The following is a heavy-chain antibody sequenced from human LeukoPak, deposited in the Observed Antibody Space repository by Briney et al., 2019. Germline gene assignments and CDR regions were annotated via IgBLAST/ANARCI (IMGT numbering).Heavy chain of an antibody. CDR3: ARVRRWLVNTKYYYYMDV. CDR1: GGSISSSSYY. J-gene: IGHJ6*03. Sequence: SETLSLTCTVSGGSISSSSYYWGWIRQPPGKGLEWIGSIYYSGSTYYNPSLKSRVTISVDTSKNQFSLKLSSVTAADTAVYYCARVRRWLVNTKYYYYMDVWGKGTTVTVSS. V-gene: IGHV4-39*07. D-gene: IGHD6-19*01. CDR2: IYYSGST.